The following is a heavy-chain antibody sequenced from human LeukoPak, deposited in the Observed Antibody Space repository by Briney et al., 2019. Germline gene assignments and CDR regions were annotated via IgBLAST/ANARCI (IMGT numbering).Heavy chain of an antibody. Sequence: GGSLRLSCAASGFTFSSYSMNWVRQAPGKGLEWVSYISSSSSTIYYADSVKGRFTISRDNAKNSLYLQMNSLRAEDTAVYYCARDLRIAAAGKVYYGMDVWGQGTTVTVSS. CDR2: ISSSSSTI. J-gene: IGHJ6*02. V-gene: IGHV3-48*04. CDR3: ARDLRIAAAGKVYYGMDV. CDR1: GFTFSSYS. D-gene: IGHD6-13*01.